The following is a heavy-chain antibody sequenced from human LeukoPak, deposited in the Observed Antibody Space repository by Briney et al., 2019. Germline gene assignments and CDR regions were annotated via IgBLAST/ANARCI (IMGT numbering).Heavy chain of an antibody. CDR3: ARGTYMVRGVSPFDY. D-gene: IGHD3-10*01. V-gene: IGHV1-2*02. J-gene: IGHJ4*02. Sequence: ASVKDSCKASGYTFTGYFMHWVRQAPGQGLEWMGWINPNSGGTNYAQKFQGRVTMTRDTSISTAYMELSRLKSDDTAVYYCARGTYMVRGVSPFDYWGQGTLVTVSS. CDR1: GYTFTGYF. CDR2: INPNSGGT.